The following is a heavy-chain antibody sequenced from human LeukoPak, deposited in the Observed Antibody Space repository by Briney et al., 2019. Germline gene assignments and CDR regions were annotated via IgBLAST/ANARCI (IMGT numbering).Heavy chain of an antibody. V-gene: IGHV3-7*01. CDR2: IKQDGSEK. J-gene: IGHJ4*02. Sequence: GGSLRLSCAASGFTFSNAWMSWVRQAPGKGLEWVANIKQDGSEKYYVDSVKGRFTISRDNAKNSLYLQMNSLRAEDTAVYYCARLTTYYYDSSGYSSRDYWGQGTLVTVSS. D-gene: IGHD3-22*01. CDR1: GFTFSNAW. CDR3: ARLTTYYYDSSGYSSRDY.